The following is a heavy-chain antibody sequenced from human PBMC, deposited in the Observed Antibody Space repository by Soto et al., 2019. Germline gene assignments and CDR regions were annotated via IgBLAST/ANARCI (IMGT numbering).Heavy chain of an antibody. CDR3: ARELLDVDTAMV. CDR2: IDYSGST. CDR1: GGSISSGGYY. Sequence: QVQLQESGPGLVKPSQTLSLTCTVSGGSISSGGYYWSWIRQHPGKGLEWIGYIDYSGSTYYNPSLKSRVTISVDTSKNQFSPKLSSVTAADTAVYYCARELLDVDTAMVWGQGTLVTVSS. V-gene: IGHV4-31*03. J-gene: IGHJ4*02. D-gene: IGHD5-18*01.